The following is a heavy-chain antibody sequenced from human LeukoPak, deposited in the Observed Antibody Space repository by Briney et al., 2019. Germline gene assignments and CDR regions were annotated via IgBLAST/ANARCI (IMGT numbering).Heavy chain of an antibody. CDR3: ARVDLLCY. V-gene: IGHV1-2*02. CDR1: GYTFINYG. CDR2: INPNSGGT. Sequence: ASVKVSRKASGYTFINYGITWVRQAPGQGLEWMGWINPNSGGTNYAQKFQGRVTMTRDTSISTAYMELSRLRSDDTAVYYCARVDLLCYWGQGTLVTVSS. J-gene: IGHJ4*02.